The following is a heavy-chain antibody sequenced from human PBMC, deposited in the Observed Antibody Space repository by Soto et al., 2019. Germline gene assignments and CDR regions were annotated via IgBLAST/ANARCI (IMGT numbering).Heavy chain of an antibody. J-gene: IGHJ6*02. CDR2: IIPIFGTA. Sequence: SVKVSCKASGGTFSSYAISWVRQAPGQGLEWMGGIIPIFGTANYAQKFQGRVTITADESTSTAYMELSSLRSEDTAVYYCARDNNIQLNSYYYGMDVWGQGTTVTVSS. V-gene: IGHV1-69*13. CDR3: ARDNNIQLNSYYYGMDV. D-gene: IGHD5-18*01. CDR1: GGTFSSYA.